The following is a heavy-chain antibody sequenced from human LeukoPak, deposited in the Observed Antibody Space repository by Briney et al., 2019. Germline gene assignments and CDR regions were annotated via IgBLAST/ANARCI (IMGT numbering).Heavy chain of an antibody. CDR2: ISGSGGST. D-gene: IGHD6-13*01. V-gene: IGHV3-23*01. Sequence: GGSLRLSCAASGFTFSSYAMSWVRQAPGKGLEWASGISGSGGSTYYADSVKGRFTISRDNSGNTLYLQMNSPRAEDTAVYYCAILPGYSSGWYEVNYWGQGTLVTVSS. J-gene: IGHJ4*02. CDR1: GFTFSSYA. CDR3: AILPGYSSGWYEVNY.